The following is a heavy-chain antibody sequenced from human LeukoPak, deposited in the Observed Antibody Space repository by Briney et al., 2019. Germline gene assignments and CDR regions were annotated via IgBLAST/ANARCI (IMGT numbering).Heavy chain of an antibody. CDR2: ISYGGSNK. J-gene: IGHJ4*02. D-gene: IGHD1-26*01. CDR3: AKVLVGATEFPY. Sequence: GRSLRLSCAASRFTFSSYDMHWVRQAPGKGLEWVALISYGGSNKYYADSVKGRFTISRDNSKNTLYLQMNSLRAEDTAVYYCAKVLVGATEFPYWGQGTLVTVSS. V-gene: IGHV3-30*18. CDR1: RFTFSSYD.